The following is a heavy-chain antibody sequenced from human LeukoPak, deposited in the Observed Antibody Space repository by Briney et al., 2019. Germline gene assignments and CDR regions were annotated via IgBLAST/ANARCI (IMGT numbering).Heavy chain of an antibody. D-gene: IGHD4-17*01. CDR3: ARDGYGYNYMDV. Sequence: GGSLRLSCAASGFTFSAYSMNWVRQAPGKGLEWVAVLYSGGTTYYADSVRGRFTISRDNSKNTLYLQMNSLRAEDTAVYYCARDGYGYNYMDVWGKGTTVTVSS. V-gene: IGHV3-53*01. J-gene: IGHJ6*03. CDR1: GFTFSAYS. CDR2: LYSGGTT.